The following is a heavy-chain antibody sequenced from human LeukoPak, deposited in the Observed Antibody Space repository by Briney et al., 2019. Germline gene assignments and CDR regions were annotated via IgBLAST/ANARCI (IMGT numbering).Heavy chain of an antibody. Sequence: PGGSLRLSCAASGFTLSNHWMIWVRQAPGKGLECVANIKQDGTEKYYLDSVKGRFTISRDNAKNSLYLQMNSLRAEDTAVYYCARDISLYYFDYWGQGTLVTVSS. V-gene: IGHV3-7*01. CDR3: ARDISLYYFDY. CDR2: IKQDGTEK. CDR1: GFTLSNHW. J-gene: IGHJ4*02. D-gene: IGHD3-3*02.